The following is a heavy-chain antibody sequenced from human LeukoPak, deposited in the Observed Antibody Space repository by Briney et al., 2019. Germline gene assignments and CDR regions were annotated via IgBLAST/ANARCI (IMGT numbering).Heavy chain of an antibody. CDR1: GFTFSSYW. CDR3: ARVFITPPDKDAFDI. CDR2: IKADGSEK. V-gene: IGHV3-7*03. J-gene: IGHJ3*02. Sequence: GGSLRLSCAASGFTFSSYWMSWVHQAPGKGLEWVANIKADGSEKYYVDSMKGRFTISRDNAKNSLYLQMNSLRAEDTAVYYCARVFITPPDKDAFDIWGQGTMVTVSS. D-gene: IGHD3-10*01.